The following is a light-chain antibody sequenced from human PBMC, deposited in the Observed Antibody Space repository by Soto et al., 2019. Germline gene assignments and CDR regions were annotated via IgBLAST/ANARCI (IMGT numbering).Light chain of an antibody. J-gene: IGKJ4*01. CDR2: GAS. Sequence: EIVLTQSPGTLSLSPGERATLSCRASQSVSASFLAWYQQKPGQAPRLLIYGASSRATGIPDRFSGGGSETDFTLTISRLEPEDFAVYYCQQYNNWPPLTFGGGTKVEIK. V-gene: IGKV3-20*01. CDR1: QSVSASF. CDR3: QQYNNWPPLT.